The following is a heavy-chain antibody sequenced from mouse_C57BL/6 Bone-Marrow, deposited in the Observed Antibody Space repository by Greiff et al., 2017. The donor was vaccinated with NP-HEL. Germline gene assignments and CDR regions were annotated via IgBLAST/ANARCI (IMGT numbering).Heavy chain of an antibody. CDR3: ARGALLWLRLGYYFDY. CDR2: INPNNGGT. D-gene: IGHD2-2*01. V-gene: IGHV1-22*01. Sequence: VQLQQSGPELVKPGASVKMSCKASGYTFTDYNMHWVKQSHGKSLEWIGYINPNNGGTSYNQKFKGKATLTVNKSSSTAYMELRSLTSEDSAVYYCARGALLWLRLGYYFDYWGQGTTLTVSS. CDR1: GYTFTDYN. J-gene: IGHJ2*01.